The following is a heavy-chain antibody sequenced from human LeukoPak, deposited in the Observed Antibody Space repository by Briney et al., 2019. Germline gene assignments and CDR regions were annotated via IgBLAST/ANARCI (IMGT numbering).Heavy chain of an antibody. D-gene: IGHD6-13*01. CDR1: GYTFTGYY. CDR3: ARATRAAGRTNNWFDP. CDR2: INPNSGGT. Sequence: ASVKVSCKASGYTFTGYYMHWVRQAPGQGLEWMGWINPNSGGTNYAQKFQGRVTMTRNTSISTAYMELSSLRSEDTAVYYCARATRAAGRTNNWFDPWGQGTLVTVSS. J-gene: IGHJ5*02. V-gene: IGHV1-2*02.